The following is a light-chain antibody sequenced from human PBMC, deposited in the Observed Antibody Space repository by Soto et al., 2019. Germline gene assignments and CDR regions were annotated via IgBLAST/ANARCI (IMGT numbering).Light chain of an antibody. CDR2: EVS. CDR3: QSFDSSLRVYV. V-gene: IGLV2-14*01. Sequence: QSVLTQPASVSGSPGQSVTISCTGTSSDVGAYKYVSWYQQHPGKAPKLMIYEVSNRPSGVSNRFSGSKSGNTASLTISGLQADDEADYYCQSFDSSLRVYVFGSGTKVTVL. CDR1: SSDVGAYKY. J-gene: IGLJ1*01.